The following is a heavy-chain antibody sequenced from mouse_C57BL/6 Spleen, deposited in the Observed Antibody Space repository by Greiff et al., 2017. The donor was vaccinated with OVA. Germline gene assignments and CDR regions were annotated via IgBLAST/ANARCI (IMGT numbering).Heavy chain of an antibody. CDR2: ISGGGSYT. Sequence: EVKLVESGGGLVKPGGSLKLSCAASGFTFSSYAMSWVRQTPEKRLEWVATISGGGSYTYYPDNVKGRFTISRDNAKNNLYLQMSHLKSEDTAMYYCARDQGPTVAAFFDYWGQGTTLTVSS. J-gene: IGHJ2*01. CDR3: ARDQGPTVAAFFDY. CDR1: GFTFSSYA. V-gene: IGHV5-4*01. D-gene: IGHD1-1*01.